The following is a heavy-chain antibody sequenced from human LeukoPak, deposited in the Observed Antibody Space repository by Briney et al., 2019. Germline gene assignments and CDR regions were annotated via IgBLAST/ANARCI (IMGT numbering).Heavy chain of an antibody. CDR2: IYHSGST. V-gene: IGHV4-38-2*02. J-gene: IGHJ4*02. Sequence: PSETLSLTCTVSGYSISSGYYWGWIRQPPGKGLEWIGSIYHSGSTYYNPSLKSRVTISVDTSKNQFSLKLSSVTAADTAVYYCASASMVRGVMSIDYWGQGTLVTVSS. CDR1: GYSISSGYY. D-gene: IGHD3-10*01. CDR3: ASASMVRGVMSIDY.